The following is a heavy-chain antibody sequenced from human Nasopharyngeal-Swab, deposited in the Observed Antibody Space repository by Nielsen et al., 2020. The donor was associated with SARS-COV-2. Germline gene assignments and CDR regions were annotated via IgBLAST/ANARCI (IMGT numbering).Heavy chain of an antibody. CDR1: GFTFDDYA. V-gene: IGHV3-9*01. Sequence: GGSLRLSCAASGFTFDDYAMHWVRQAPGKGLEWVSGISWNSGSIGYADSVKGRFTISRDNAKNFLYLQMNSLRAEDTALYYCAKGKEAIVVVPGIFNWFDPWGQGTLVTVSS. CDR2: ISWNSGSI. D-gene: IGHD2-2*01. J-gene: IGHJ5*02. CDR3: AKGKEAIVVVPGIFNWFDP.